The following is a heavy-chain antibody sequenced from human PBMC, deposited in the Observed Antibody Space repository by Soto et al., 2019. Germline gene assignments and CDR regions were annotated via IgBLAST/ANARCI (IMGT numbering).Heavy chain of an antibody. V-gene: IGHV3-30-3*01. Sequence: QVQLVESGGGVVQPGRSLRLSCAASGFTFSSYAMHWVRQAPGKGLEWVAVISYDGSNKYYADSVKGRFTISRDNSKNTLYLQMNSLRAEVTAVYYCARETGRLRAERYYYYGMDVWGQGTTVSVSS. CDR2: ISYDGSNK. J-gene: IGHJ6*02. D-gene: IGHD2-21*01. CDR1: GFTFSSYA. CDR3: ARETGRLRAERYYYYGMDV.